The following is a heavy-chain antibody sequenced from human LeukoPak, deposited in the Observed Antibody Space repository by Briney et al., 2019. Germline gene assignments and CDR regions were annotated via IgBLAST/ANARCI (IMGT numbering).Heavy chain of an antibody. CDR1: GYSLTSYW. V-gene: IGHV5-10-1*01. CDR3: ARSRGGIVVVPAAMKWAFDI. Sequence: GESLKISCKGSGYSLTSYWISWVRQMPGKGLEWMGRIDPSDSYTNYSPSFQGHVTISADKSISTAYLQWSSLKASDTAMYYCARSRGGIVVVPAAMKWAFDIWGQGTMVTVSS. J-gene: IGHJ3*02. CDR2: IDPSDSYT. D-gene: IGHD2-2*01.